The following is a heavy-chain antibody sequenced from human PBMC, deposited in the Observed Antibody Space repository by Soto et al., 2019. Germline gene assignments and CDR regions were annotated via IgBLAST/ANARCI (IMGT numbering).Heavy chain of an antibody. D-gene: IGHD3-10*01. V-gene: IGHV4-59*11. CDR3: ARLRGSGTLIDY. Sequence: PSEPLSLTCTVSGGSISSHYWSWIRQPPGKGLEWIGYIYYSGSTNYNPSLKSRVTISVDTSKNQFSLKLSSVTAADTAVYYCARLRGSGTLIDYWGQGTLVTVSS. CDR1: GGSISSHY. J-gene: IGHJ4*02. CDR2: IYYSGST.